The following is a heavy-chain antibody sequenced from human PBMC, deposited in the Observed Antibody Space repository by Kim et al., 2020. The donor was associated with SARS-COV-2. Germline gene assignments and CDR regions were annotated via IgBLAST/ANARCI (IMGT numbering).Heavy chain of an antibody. D-gene: IGHD3-22*01. CDR1: GYSFTSYW. J-gene: IGHJ3*02. Sequence: GESLKISCKGSGYSFTSYWIGWVRQMPGKGLEWMGIIYPGDSDTRYSPSFQGQVTISADKSISTAYLQWSSLKASNTAMYYCARPSITMIVVAPDAFDIWGQGTMVTVSS. V-gene: IGHV5-51*01. CDR2: IYPGDSDT. CDR3: ARPSITMIVVAPDAFDI.